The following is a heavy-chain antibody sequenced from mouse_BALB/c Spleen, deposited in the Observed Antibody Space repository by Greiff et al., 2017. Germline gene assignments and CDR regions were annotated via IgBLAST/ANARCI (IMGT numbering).Heavy chain of an antibody. CDR3: AKFIRGYFDF. CDR2: IDPANGNT. Sequence: VQLKESGAELVKPGASVKLSCTASGFNIKDTYMHWVKQRPEQGLEWIGRIDPANGNTKYDPKFQGKATITADTSSNTAYLQLSSLTSEDTAVYYCAKFIRGYFDFWGAGTTVTVSS. J-gene: IGHJ1*01. CDR1: GFNIKDTY. V-gene: IGHV14-3*02. D-gene: IGHD1-2*01.